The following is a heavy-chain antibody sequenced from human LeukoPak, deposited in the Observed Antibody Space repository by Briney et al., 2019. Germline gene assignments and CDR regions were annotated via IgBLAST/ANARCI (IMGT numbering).Heavy chain of an antibody. CDR3: ARDRDSNWYPFLDS. J-gene: IGHJ4*02. V-gene: IGHV3-7*03. CDR1: GFTFSSYA. CDR2: IKQDGSQK. D-gene: IGHD6-13*01. Sequence: GGSLRLSCAASGFTFSSYAMSWVRQAPGKGLEWMANIKQDGSQKYYVDSVKGRFTISRDNAENSLFLQMNSLRPEDTAVYYCARDRDSNWYPFLDSWGQGTLVIVS.